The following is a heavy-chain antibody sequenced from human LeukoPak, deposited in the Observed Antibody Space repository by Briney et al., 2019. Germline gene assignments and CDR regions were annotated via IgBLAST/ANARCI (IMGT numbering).Heavy chain of an antibody. CDR2: IYYSGGT. CDR1: GGSFSSYY. D-gene: IGHD5-12*01. Sequence: PSETLSLTCNLSGGSFSSYYWSWIRQPPGQGLEWIGYIYYSGGTNYNPSLKSRVTISVDTSKNQFSLKLSSVTATDTAVYYCARAGYSGSDFSVWGKGSTVTVSS. J-gene: IGHJ6*04. CDR3: ARAGYSGSDFSV. V-gene: IGHV4-59*01.